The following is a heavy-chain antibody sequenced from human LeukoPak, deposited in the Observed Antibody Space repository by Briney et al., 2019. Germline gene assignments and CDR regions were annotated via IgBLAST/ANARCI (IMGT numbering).Heavy chain of an antibody. CDR1: GFTFDDYA. CDR3: AKGPYYGSGSYYSPGDYFDY. D-gene: IGHD3-10*01. V-gene: IGHV3-9*01. CDR2: ISWNSGSI. J-gene: IGHJ4*02. Sequence: GGSLRLSCAASGFTFDDYAMHWVRQAPGKGLEWVSCISWNSGSIGYADSVKGRFTISRDNAKNSLYLQMNSLRAEDTALYYCAKGPYYGSGSYYSPGDYFDYWGQGTLVTVSS.